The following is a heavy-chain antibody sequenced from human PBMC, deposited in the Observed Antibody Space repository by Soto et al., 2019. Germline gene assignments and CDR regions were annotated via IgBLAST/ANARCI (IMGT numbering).Heavy chain of an antibody. CDR3: AREYPMYVDTAMVTEHYYYYMDV. J-gene: IGHJ6*03. D-gene: IGHD5-18*01. V-gene: IGHV1-8*01. CDR2: MNPNSGNT. CDR1: GYTFTSYD. Sequence: ASVKVSCKASGYTFTSYDINWVRQATGQGLEWMGWMNPNSGNTGYAQKFQGRVTMTRNTSISTAYMELSSLRSEDTAVYYCAREYPMYVDTAMVTEHYYYYMDVWGKGTTVTVSS.